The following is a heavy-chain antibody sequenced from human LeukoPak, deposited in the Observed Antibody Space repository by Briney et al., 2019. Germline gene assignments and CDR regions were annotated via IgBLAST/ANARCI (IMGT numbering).Heavy chain of an antibody. J-gene: IGHJ4*02. CDR3: ATDQRYAFDY. D-gene: IGHD3-9*01. V-gene: IGHV3-48*02. CDR2: IRTTAEGAKYA. Sequence: GGSLRLSCAASGFTFNNAWMNWVRQAPGKGLGWISNIRTTAEGAKYAYYADSVKGRVTISRDDGKNTLYLHMNSLRDDDTAVYYCATDQRYAFDYWGQGILVTVSS. CDR1: GFTFNNAW.